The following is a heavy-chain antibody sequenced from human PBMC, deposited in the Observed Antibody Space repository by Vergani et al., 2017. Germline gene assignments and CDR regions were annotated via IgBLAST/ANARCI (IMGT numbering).Heavy chain of an antibody. CDR1: GFTFSSYA. CDR3: ARDPLAGYQLPNDYYYYGMDV. J-gene: IGHJ6*02. V-gene: IGHV3-30*04. D-gene: IGHD2-2*01. Sequence: VQLVESGGGVVQPGRSLRLSCAASGFTFSSYAMHWVRQAPGKGLEWVAVISYDGSNKYYADSVKGRFTISRDNSKNTLYLQMNSLRAEDTAVYYCARDPLAGYQLPNDYYYYGMDVWGQGTTVTVSS. CDR2: ISYDGSNK.